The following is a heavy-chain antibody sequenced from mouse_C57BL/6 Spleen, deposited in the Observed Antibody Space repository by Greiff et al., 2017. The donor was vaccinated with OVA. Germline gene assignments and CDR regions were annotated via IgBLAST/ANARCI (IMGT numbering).Heavy chain of an antibody. CDR1: GFTFSDYG. D-gene: IGHD1-1*01. CDR3: AGDYYGSSWYFDV. CDR2: IRSGSSPL. V-gene: IGHV5-17*01. J-gene: IGHJ1*03. Sequence: EVKLVESGGGLVKPGGSLKLSCAASGFTFSDYGMHWVRQAPEKGLEWVAYIRSGSSPLFYAATVKGPFPISRDNAKNTLFLQMTSLRSEDTAMYYCAGDYYGSSWYFDVWGTGTTVTVSS.